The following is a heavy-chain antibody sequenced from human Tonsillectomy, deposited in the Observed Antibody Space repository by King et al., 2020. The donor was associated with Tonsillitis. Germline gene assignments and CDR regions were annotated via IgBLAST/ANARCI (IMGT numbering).Heavy chain of an antibody. V-gene: IGHV5-51*03. CDR3: ARLEGGSPYYYYYMDV. CDR2: TRPGASDT. Sequence: VQLVESGAELKKPGDSLKISCRGTGYSFSTYWIGWVRQMPGKGLEWMGSTRPGASDTRYSPPVPSQVTISADKTIDTAHMQWRSLKASDTAIYYCARLEGGSPYYYYYMDVWGKGTTVTVSS. CDR1: GYSFSTYW. J-gene: IGHJ6*03. D-gene: IGHD3-16*01.